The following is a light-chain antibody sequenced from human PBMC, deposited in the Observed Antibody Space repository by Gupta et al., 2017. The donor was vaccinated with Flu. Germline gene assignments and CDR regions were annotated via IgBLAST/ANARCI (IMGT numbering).Light chain of an antibody. CDR3: QHRLNWL. CDR1: DRVNGY. CDR2: ESS. J-gene: IGKJ2*01. V-gene: IGKV3-11*01. Sequence: EHVLTQSPATLSLSPGARATLSCRASDRVNGYLAWYQQRSGQPPRLLIYESSNRATGVPARCSGSVSGTDLTLTISRLEPEDSAVYFCQHRLNWLLGEGTKVEIK.